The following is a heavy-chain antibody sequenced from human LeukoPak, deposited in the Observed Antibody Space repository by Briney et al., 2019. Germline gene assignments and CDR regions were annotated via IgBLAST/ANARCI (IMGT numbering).Heavy chain of an antibody. J-gene: IGHJ6*03. CDR1: GFTFSSYW. CDR2: IKQDGSEK. D-gene: IGHD1-26*01. V-gene: IGHV3-7*01. Sequence: GGSLRLSRAASGFTFSSYWMSWVRQAPGKGLEWVANIKQDGSEKYYVDSVKGRFTISRDNAKNSLYLQMNSLRAEDTAVYYCARVGGSYLGRYYYYYMDVWGKGTTVTVSS. CDR3: ARVGGSYLGRYYYYYMDV.